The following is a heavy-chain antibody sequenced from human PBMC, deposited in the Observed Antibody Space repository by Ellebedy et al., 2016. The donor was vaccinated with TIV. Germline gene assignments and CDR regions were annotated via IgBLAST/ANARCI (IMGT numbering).Heavy chain of an antibody. CDR2: ISGSGGST. J-gene: IGHJ4*02. D-gene: IGHD5-18*01. CDR1: GFTFSSYA. V-gene: IGHV3-23*01. CDR3: AKDRTPGDGYWVFDQ. Sequence: PGGSLRLSCAASGFTFSSYAMSWVRQAPGKGLEWVSAISGSGGSTYYADSVKGRFTISRDNSKSTLYLHMNSLRAEDTAVYYCAKDRTPGDGYWVFDQWGQGTLVTVSS.